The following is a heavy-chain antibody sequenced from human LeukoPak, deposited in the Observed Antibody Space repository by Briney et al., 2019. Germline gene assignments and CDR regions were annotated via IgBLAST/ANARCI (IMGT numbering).Heavy chain of an antibody. CDR1: GFTFSSYA. D-gene: IGHD3-22*01. Sequence: PGGSLRLSCAASGFTFSSYAMSWVRQAPGKGLEWVAVIWYDGSNKYYADSVKGRFTISRDNSKNTLYLQMNSLRAEDTAVYYCASGEYYYDSSGPTDAFDIWGQGTMVTVSS. CDR2: IWYDGSNK. V-gene: IGHV3-33*08. CDR3: ASGEYYYDSSGPTDAFDI. J-gene: IGHJ3*02.